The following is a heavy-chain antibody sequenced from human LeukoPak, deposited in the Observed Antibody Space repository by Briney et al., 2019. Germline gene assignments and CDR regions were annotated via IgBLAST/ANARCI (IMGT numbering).Heavy chain of an antibody. Sequence: GGSLRLSCAASGFTFSNYDISWVRQAPGKGLEWVSAISSSGGSTYYADTVKGRFTLSRDNSKNMVYLRMSSLRGEDTALYYCAKDQSSGTYVDNWGQGTLVTVSS. CDR3: AKDQSSGTYVDN. J-gene: IGHJ4*02. CDR1: GFTFSNYD. CDR2: ISSSGGST. D-gene: IGHD1-26*01. V-gene: IGHV3-23*01.